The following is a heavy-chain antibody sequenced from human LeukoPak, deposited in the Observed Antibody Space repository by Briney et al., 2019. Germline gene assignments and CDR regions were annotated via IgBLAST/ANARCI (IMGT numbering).Heavy chain of an antibody. J-gene: IGHJ6*04. V-gene: IGHV1-69*05. CDR1: GGTLSSYA. D-gene: IGHD3-10*01. CDR2: IIPIFGTA. Sequence: ASVKVSCKASGGTLSSYAISWVRQAPGQGLEWMGRIIPIFGTANYAQKSQGRVTITTDESTSTAYMELSSLRSEDTAVYYCAREPGYHGSGSPLAIWGKGTTVTVSS. CDR3: AREPGYHGSGSPLAI.